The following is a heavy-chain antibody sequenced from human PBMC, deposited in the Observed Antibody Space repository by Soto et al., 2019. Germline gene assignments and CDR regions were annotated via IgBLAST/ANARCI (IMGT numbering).Heavy chain of an antibody. D-gene: IGHD2-21*01. Sequence: SETLSLTCTVSGGSISSYYWSWIRQPPGKGLEWIGYIYYSGSTNYNPSLKSRVTISVDTSKNQFSLKLSSVTAADTAVYYCARDGLFGDYFDYWGQGTLVTVSS. CDR3: ARDGLFGDYFDY. V-gene: IGHV4-59*01. CDR2: IYYSGST. CDR1: GGSISSYY. J-gene: IGHJ4*02.